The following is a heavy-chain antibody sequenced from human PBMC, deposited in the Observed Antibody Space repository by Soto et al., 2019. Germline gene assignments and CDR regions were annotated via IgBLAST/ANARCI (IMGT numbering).Heavy chain of an antibody. J-gene: IGHJ5*02. CDR3: ARRSSTSEGFDP. CDR2: IYHSGST. D-gene: IGHD2-2*01. CDR1: GGSISSGGYS. Sequence: QLQLQESGSGLVKPSQTLSLTCAVSGGSISSGGYSWSWIRQPPGKGLEWIGYIYHSGSTYCNPSLKCRVTISVDRSKNQFSLKLSSVTAADTAVYYCARRSSTSEGFDPWGQGTLVTVSS. V-gene: IGHV4-30-2*01.